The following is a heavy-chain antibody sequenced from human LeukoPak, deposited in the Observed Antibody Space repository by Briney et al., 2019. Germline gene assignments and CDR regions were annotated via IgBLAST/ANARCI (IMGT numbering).Heavy chain of an antibody. D-gene: IGHD1-26*01. CDR3: ARDKEWELLPPFDY. V-gene: IGHV4-38-2*02. CDR2: IYHSGRT. J-gene: IGHJ4*02. Sequence: SETLSLTCTVSGYSISNGYYWGWMRQPPGKGLEWIGSIYHSGRTHYNPSLKSRIIISVDTSKNYFSLKLSSVTAADTAMYYCARDKEWELLPPFDYWGQGTLVTVSS. CDR1: GYSISNGYY.